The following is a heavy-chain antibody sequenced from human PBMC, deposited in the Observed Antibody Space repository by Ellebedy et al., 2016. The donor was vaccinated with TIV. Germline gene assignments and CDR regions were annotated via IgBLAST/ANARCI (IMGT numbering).Heavy chain of an antibody. V-gene: IGHV4-30-4*01. CDR3: ARDLVGETSFVGY. CDR2: IYDSGST. J-gene: IGHJ4*02. Sequence: LRLXCTVSGGSISSGDYYWSWIRQPPGKGLEWIGYIYDSGSTYYNPSLKSRVTISVDTSKNHFSLKLSSVTAADTAVYYCARDLVGETSFVGYWGQGTLVTVSS. D-gene: IGHD1-26*01. CDR1: GGSISSGDYY.